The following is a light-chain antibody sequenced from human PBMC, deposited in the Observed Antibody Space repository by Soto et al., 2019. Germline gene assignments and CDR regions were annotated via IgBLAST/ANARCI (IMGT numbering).Light chain of an antibody. CDR3: CSHTTGRTGYV. J-gene: IGLJ1*01. CDR2: DVN. V-gene: IGLV2-14*03. Sequence: QSVLTPPASVSGSPGQSITISCSGISTDVDTYNYVSWYQLHPGEAPKVLIYDVNSRPSGVSNRFSVSRSGNTASLTISGLQAVDEAHYYCCSHTTGRTGYVCGTGAKVTVL. CDR1: STDVDTYNY.